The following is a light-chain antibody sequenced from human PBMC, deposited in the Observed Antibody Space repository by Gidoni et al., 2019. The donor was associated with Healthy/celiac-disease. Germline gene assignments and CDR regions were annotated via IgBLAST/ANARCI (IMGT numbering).Light chain of an antibody. CDR2: GNS. CDR3: QSYDSSLSEV. Sequence: QSVLTQPPSVSAAPGQRVTISCTGSSSNIGAGYDVHWYQQLPGTAPKLLIHGNSNRPSGVPDRFSGSKSGTSASLAITGLQAEDEADYYCQSYDSSLSEVFGGGTKLTVL. V-gene: IGLV1-40*01. J-gene: IGLJ2*01. CDR1: SSNIGAGYD.